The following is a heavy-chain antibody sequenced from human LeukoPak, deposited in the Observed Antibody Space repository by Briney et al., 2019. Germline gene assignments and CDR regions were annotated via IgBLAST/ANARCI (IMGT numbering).Heavy chain of an antibody. CDR1: GFTFSSYG. CDR3: ATAPFLRGY. CDR2: ISYDGSNK. V-gene: IGHV3-30*03. D-gene: IGHD3-10*01. J-gene: IGHJ4*02. Sequence: GGSLRLSCAASGFTFSSYGMHWVRQAPGKGLEWVAVISYDGSNKYYADSVKGRFTISRDNSKNTLYLQMNSLRAEDTAVYYCATAPFLRGYWGQGTLVTVSS.